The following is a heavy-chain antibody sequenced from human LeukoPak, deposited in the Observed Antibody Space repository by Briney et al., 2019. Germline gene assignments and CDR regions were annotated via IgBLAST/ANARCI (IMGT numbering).Heavy chain of an antibody. V-gene: IGHV1-69*05. D-gene: IGHD3-3*01. CDR1: GGTFSSDA. CDR3: ARVSTTSFWSGSPPYSYYYMDV. CDR2: IIPIFGTA. Sequence: ASVKVSCKASGGTFSSDAISWVRQAAGQGLERMGGIIPIFGTANYAQKFQGRVTITTDESTSTAYMELSSLRSEDTAVYYCARVSTTSFWSGSPPYSYYYMDVWGKGTTVTVSS. J-gene: IGHJ6*03.